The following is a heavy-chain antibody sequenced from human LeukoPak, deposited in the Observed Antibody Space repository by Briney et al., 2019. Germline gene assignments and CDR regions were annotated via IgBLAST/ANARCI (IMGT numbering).Heavy chain of an antibody. J-gene: IGHJ3*02. Sequence: GGSLRLSCAASGFTFDDYAMHWVRHAPGKGLEWVSGISLNSGSIGYADSVKGRFTISRDNAKNSLYLQMNSLRAEDTALYYCAKDLGDILTGYYYGFAFDIWGQGTMVTVSS. CDR1: GFTFDDYA. CDR3: AKDLGDILTGYYYGFAFDI. D-gene: IGHD3-9*01. CDR2: ISLNSGSI. V-gene: IGHV3-9*01.